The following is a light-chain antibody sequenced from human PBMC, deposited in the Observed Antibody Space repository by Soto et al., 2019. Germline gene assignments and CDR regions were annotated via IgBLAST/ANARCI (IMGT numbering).Light chain of an antibody. CDR2: DAS. CDR1: QSVGSY. J-gene: IGKJ4*01. Sequence: EIVLTQSPATLSLSPGERATLSCRASQSVGSYLAWYQQKPGQAPRLLISDASNRATGVPARFSGSGSGTDFTLTISSLEPEDFAVYYCQHRSKWPLTFGGGTKVEI. CDR3: QHRSKWPLT. V-gene: IGKV3-11*01.